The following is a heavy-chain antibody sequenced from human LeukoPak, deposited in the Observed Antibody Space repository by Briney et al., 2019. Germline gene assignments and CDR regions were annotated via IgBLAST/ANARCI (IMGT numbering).Heavy chain of an antibody. Sequence: SETLSLTCAVYGGSFSGYYWSWIRQPAGKGLEWIGRIYTSGSTNYNPSLKSRVTISVDTSKNQFSLKLSSVTAADTALYYCAFGVGGYFDYWGQGTLVTVSS. V-gene: IGHV4-59*10. CDR1: GGSFSGYY. D-gene: IGHD3-10*01. CDR3: AFGVGGYFDY. CDR2: IYTSGST. J-gene: IGHJ4*02.